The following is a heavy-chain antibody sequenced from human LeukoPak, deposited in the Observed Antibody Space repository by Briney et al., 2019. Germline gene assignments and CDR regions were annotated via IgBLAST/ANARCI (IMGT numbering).Heavy chain of an antibody. CDR3: VRGNQKYGDYVRD. Sequence: GESLRISCKASGYTFNKNYIAWVRQVSGKGLEWMGIIYPGDSDTRYSPSFQGHVTISADESISTAFLQWSSVEATDSAMYYCVRGNQKYGDYVRDWGQGTLVTISS. V-gene: IGHV5-51*01. CDR2: IYPGDSDT. CDR1: GYTFNKNY. D-gene: IGHD4-17*01. J-gene: IGHJ4*02.